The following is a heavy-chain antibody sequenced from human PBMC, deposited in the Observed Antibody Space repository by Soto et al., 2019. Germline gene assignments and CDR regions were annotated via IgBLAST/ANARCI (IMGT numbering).Heavy chain of an antibody. Sequence: SVKVSCKASGGTFSSYAISWVRQAPGQGLEWMGGIIPIFGTANYAQKLQGRVTITADESTSTAYMELSSLRSEDTAVYYCARVGYCSSTSCYANYYYGMDVWGQGTTVTVSS. J-gene: IGHJ6*02. D-gene: IGHD2-2*01. CDR1: GGTFSSYA. V-gene: IGHV1-69*13. CDR2: IIPIFGTA. CDR3: ARVGYCSSTSCYANYYYGMDV.